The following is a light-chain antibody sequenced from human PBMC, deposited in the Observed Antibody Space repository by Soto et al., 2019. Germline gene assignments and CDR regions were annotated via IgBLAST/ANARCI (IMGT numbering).Light chain of an antibody. CDR1: TXDIAGYNY. V-gene: IGLV2-14*01. CDR3: NSYTSASFYV. CDR2: EVT. J-gene: IGLJ1*01. Sequence: QSALAQPASVSGSPGQSITISCTGTTXDIAGYNYVSWYQQHPGKAPKLLIYEVTSRASGVSHRFSGSKSGNTASLTISGLQAEDEAEYYCNSYTSASFYVFGTGTKVT.